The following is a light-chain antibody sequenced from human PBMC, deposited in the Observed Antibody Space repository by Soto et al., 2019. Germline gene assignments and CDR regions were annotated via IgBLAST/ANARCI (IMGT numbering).Light chain of an antibody. J-gene: IGKJ1*01. CDR2: ATS. CDR1: QGMRND. CDR3: QQTYRAPQT. V-gene: IGKV1-39*01. Sequence: DSQMTQLPASRSAYVRDRVTITCRASQGMRNDSGWYQQKPGKAPNLLIYATSSLQSGVPSRFSGSGSGTDFTLTISSLQAEDFAPYFCQQTYRAPQTFGQRTKVDIK.